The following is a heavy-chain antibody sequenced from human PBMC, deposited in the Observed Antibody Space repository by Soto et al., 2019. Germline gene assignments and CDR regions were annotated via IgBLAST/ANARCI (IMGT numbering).Heavy chain of an antibody. Sequence: QLQLQESGPGLVKPSQTLSLACTVSGGSFSSGGYYWSWIRQLPGKGLEWIGYIYYSGSTYYNPSHKSRFTISLDTSKTQFSLKLSSVTAADTAVYYCARATSFSGHHGYWGQGTLVTVSS. CDR1: GGSFSSGGYY. J-gene: IGHJ4*02. CDR3: ARATSFSGHHGY. D-gene: IGHD2-8*02. V-gene: IGHV4-31*03. CDR2: IYYSGST.